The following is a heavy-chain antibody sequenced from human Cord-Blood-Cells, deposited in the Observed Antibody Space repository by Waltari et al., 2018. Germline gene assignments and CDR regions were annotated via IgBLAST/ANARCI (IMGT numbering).Heavy chain of an antibody. CDR3: ARTGAYSSSWYYYYYYYMDV. Sequence: EVQLVESGGGLVKPGGSLRLSCAASGFTFSSYSLHWLRQAPGKGAGWVSSMRSSSSYIYYADSVKGRFTISRDNAKNSLYLQMNSLRAEDTAVYYCARTGAYSSSWYYYYYYYMDVWGKGTTVTVSS. V-gene: IGHV3-21*01. CDR1: GFTFSSYS. D-gene: IGHD6-13*01. J-gene: IGHJ6*03. CDR2: MRSSSSYI.